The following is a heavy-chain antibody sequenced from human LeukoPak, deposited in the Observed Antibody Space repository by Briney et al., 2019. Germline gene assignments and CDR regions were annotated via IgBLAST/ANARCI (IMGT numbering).Heavy chain of an antibody. Sequence: GASVKVSCKASGYTFTSYYMHWVRQAPGQGLEWMGIINPSGGSTSYAQKFQGRVTMTRDTSTSTVYMEPSSLRSEDTAVYYCASHGTYGSGSYYNDLFLGYWGQGTLVTVSS. CDR1: GYTFTSYY. CDR3: ASHGTYGSGSYYNDLFLGY. V-gene: IGHV1-46*01. CDR2: INPSGGST. J-gene: IGHJ4*02. D-gene: IGHD3-10*01.